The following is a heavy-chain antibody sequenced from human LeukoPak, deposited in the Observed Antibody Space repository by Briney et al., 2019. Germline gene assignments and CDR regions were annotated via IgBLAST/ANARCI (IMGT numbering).Heavy chain of an antibody. V-gene: IGHV4-34*01. CDR3: AFSSSLNY. D-gene: IGHD6-6*01. CDR2: INHSGST. CDR1: GGSFSGYY. Sequence: SETLSLTCAVYGGSFSGYYWSWIRQPPEKGLEWIGEINHSGSTNYNPSLKSRVTISVDTSKNQFSLKLSSVTAADTAVYYCAFSSSLNYWGQGTLVTVSS. J-gene: IGHJ4*02.